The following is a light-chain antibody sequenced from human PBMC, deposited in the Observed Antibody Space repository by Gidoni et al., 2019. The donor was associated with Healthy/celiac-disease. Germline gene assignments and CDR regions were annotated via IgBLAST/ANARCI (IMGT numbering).Light chain of an antibody. CDR1: SSNIGAGYD. J-gene: IGLJ7*01. V-gene: IGLV1-40*01. CDR3: QSYDSSLSGSG. Sequence: QSVLTQPPSVSGAPGQRVTISCTGSSSNIGAGYDVHWYQQLPGTAPKLLLYGNSNRPSGVPDRFSGSKSGTSASLAITGLQAEDEADYYCQSYDSSLSGSGFGGGTQLTVL. CDR2: GNS.